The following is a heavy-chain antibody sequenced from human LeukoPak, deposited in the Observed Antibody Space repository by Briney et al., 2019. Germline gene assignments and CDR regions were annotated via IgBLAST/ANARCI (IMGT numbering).Heavy chain of an antibody. CDR1: GFTFSNYW. V-gene: IGHV3-7*01. Sequence: GGSLRLSCEGSGFTFSNYWMSWVRQAPGKGLQWVANIKTDGSEKYYVDSVKGRFTISRDNAKNSLYLQMNSLRAEDTAVYYCATYSSLNRREFQFWGQGTLLTVSS. J-gene: IGHJ1*01. CDR3: ATYSSLNRREFQF. CDR2: IKTDGSEK. D-gene: IGHD3-22*01.